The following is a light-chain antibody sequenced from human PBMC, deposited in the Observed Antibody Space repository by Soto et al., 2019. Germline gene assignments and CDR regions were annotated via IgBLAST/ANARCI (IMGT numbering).Light chain of an antibody. CDR3: QSYDSSLSGFYV. V-gene: IGLV1-40*01. CDR1: SSNIGAGHD. CDR2: GNS. J-gene: IGLJ1*01. Sequence: QSVLTQPPSVSGAPGQRVTISCTGSSSNIGAGHDVHWYQQLPGTAPKLPIYGNSNRPSWVPDRFSGSKSGTSASLAITGLQAEDEADYYCQSYDSSLSGFYVFGTGTKVTVL.